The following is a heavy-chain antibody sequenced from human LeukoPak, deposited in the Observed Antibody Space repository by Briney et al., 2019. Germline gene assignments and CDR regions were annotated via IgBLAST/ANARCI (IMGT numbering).Heavy chain of an antibody. J-gene: IGHJ4*02. CDR3: ASYSDSSGYYHG. Sequence: ASVKVSCKASGGTFSSYAISWVRRAPGQGLEWMGGIIPIFGTANYAQKFQGRVTITADESTSTAYMELSSLRSEGTAVYYCASYSDSSGYYHGWGQGTLVTVSS. V-gene: IGHV1-69*13. CDR1: GGTFSSYA. CDR2: IIPIFGTA. D-gene: IGHD3-22*01.